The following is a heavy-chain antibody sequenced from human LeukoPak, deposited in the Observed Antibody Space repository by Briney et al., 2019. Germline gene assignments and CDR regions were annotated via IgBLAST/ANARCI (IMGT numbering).Heavy chain of an antibody. D-gene: IGHD3-22*01. Sequence: ASVKVSCKASGFTFTSSAMQWVRQARGQRLEWIGWIVVGSGNTNYAQKFQERVTITRDMSTSTAYMELSSLRSEDTAVYYCAAALYYYDSSGYYYDYWGQGTLVTVSS. V-gene: IGHV1-58*02. CDR3: AAALYYYDSSGYYYDY. J-gene: IGHJ4*02. CDR2: IVVGSGNT. CDR1: GFTFTSSA.